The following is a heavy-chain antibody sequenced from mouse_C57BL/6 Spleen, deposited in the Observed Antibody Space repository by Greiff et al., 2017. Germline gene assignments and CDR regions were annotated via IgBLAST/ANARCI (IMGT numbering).Heavy chain of an antibody. D-gene: IGHD3-2*02. CDR1: GYTFTSYW. Sequence: QLQQSGAELVKPGASVKMSCKASGYTFTSYWITWVKQRPGQGLEWIGDIYPGSGSTNYNETFKSKATLTVDTSSSTAYMQLSSLTSEDSAVYYCARELRLRAMDYWGQGTSVTVSS. CDR3: ARELRLRAMDY. CDR2: IYPGSGST. V-gene: IGHV1-55*01. J-gene: IGHJ4*01.